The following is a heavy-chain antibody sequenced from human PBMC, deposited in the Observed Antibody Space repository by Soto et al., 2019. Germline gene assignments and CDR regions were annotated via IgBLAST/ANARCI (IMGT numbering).Heavy chain of an antibody. CDR2: INTKNGGT. Sequence: GASVKVSCKASGYPFTAYYIHCVRQAPGQGLEWVGRINTKNGGTNYAQKFQGRVTMTRDPSINTAFMDLTSLGSDDTAVFYCASSVTVRPGRGDYYALDVWGQGTTVTVSS. CDR3: ASSVTVRPGRGDYYALDV. CDR1: GYPFTAYY. D-gene: IGHD6-6*01. V-gene: IGHV1-2*06. J-gene: IGHJ6*02.